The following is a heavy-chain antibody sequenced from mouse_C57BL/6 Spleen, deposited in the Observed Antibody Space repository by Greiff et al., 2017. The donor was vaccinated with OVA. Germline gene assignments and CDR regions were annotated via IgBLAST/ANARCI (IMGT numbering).Heavy chain of an antibody. CDR3: ARSYYYGSSYVHYWYFDV. D-gene: IGHD1-1*01. Sequence: VQLQQSGPELVKPGASVKISCKASGYSFTGYYMNWVKQSPEKSLEWIGEINPSTGGTTYNQKFKAKATLTVDKSSSTAYMQLKSLTSEDSAVYYCARSYYYGSSYVHYWYFDVWGTGTTVTVSS. V-gene: IGHV1-42*01. J-gene: IGHJ1*03. CDR2: INPSTGGT. CDR1: GYSFTGYY.